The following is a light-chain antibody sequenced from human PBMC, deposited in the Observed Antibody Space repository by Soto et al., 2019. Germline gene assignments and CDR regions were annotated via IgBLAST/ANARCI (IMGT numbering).Light chain of an antibody. V-gene: IGLV2-14*03. CDR1: SSDVGGYNS. J-gene: IGLJ1*01. CDR3: SSYTSSISNV. Sequence: QSALTQPASVYGSHGRSITISCTGTSSDVGGYNSVSWYHHHPGKAPKLILYAVGVRPSGVSYPFSGSKSGNTASLTISGLQAADEADYFCSSYTSSISNVFASESKVTVL. CDR2: AVG.